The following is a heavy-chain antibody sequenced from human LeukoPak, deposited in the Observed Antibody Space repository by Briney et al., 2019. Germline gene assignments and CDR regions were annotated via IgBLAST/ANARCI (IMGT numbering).Heavy chain of an antibody. CDR2: ISSSSSYI. D-gene: IGHD4-11*01. V-gene: IGHV3-21*04. J-gene: IGHJ3*02. Sequence: GGPLRLSCAGSGFTFSSYSMNWVRQASGKGLEWVSSISSSSSYIYYADSVKGRFTISRDNARNSLYLQMNNLRVEDTAVYYCARGYTNYGYVFDIWGQGTMVTVSS. CDR3: ARGYTNYGYVFDI. CDR1: GFTFSSYS.